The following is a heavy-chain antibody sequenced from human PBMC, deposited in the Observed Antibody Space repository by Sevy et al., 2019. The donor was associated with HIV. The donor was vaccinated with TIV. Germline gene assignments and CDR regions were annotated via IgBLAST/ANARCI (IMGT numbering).Heavy chain of an antibody. CDR1: GGSISSSSYY. Sequence: SETLSLTCTVSGGSISSSSYYWGWIRQPPGKGLEWIGSIYYSGSTYYNPSLKSRVTISVDTSKNQFSLKLSSVTAADTAVYYCARAYSSPHSDYWGQGTLVTVSS. CDR2: IYYSGST. J-gene: IGHJ4*02. D-gene: IGHD6-13*01. CDR3: ARAYSSPHSDY. V-gene: IGHV4-39*01.